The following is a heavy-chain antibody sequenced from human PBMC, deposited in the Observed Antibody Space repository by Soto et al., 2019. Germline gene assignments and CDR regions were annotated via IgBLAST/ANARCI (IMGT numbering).Heavy chain of an antibody. Sequence: PSETLSLTCAVYGGSFSGYYWAWIRQPPGKRLEWIGSMFYSGSTYYNPSLKSRVTISADTSKNQFSLNLTSVTAADTAMYYCARQETAPLAAYWGQGTLVTVSS. J-gene: IGHJ4*02. CDR1: GGSFSGYY. V-gene: IGHV4-39*01. CDR2: MFYSGST. CDR3: ARQETAPLAAY.